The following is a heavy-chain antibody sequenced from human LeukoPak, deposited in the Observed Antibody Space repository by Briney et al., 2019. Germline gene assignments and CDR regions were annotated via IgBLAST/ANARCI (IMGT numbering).Heavy chain of an antibody. CDR2: ISGSGSYI. V-gene: IGHV3-21*01. CDR1: GFIFSSYA. Sequence: GGSLRLSCAASGFIFSSYAMNWVRQAPGKGLERVSSISGSGSYIHYADSMKGRFTISRDNAKKSVYLHMSRLRAEDTAVYYCARGLGSGDYVANAFDFWGRGTTVSVS. D-gene: IGHD4-17*01. J-gene: IGHJ3*01. CDR3: ARGLGSGDYVANAFDF.